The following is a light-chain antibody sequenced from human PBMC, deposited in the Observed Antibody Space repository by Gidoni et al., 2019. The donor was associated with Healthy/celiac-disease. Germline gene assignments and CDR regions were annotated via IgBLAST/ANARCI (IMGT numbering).Light chain of an antibody. CDR2: EDS. CDR3: QVWDSSSDHVV. CDR1: NIGSKS. Sequence: SYVLTQPPSGSVAPGKTARITCGGNNIGSKSVHWYQQKPGQAPVLVVYEDSDRPSGIPERFSGSNSGNTATLTISRVEAGDEADYYCQVWDSSSDHVVFGGGTKLTVL. V-gene: IGLV3-21*03. J-gene: IGLJ2*01.